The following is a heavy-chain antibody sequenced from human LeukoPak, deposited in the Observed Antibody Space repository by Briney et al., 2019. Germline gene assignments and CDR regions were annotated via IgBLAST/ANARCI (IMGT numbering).Heavy chain of an antibody. D-gene: IGHD4-23*01. J-gene: IGHJ2*01. Sequence: GESLKISCKGSGYSFTSYWIGWVRQMPGKGLEWMGIIYPGDSDTTYSPSFQGQVTISADKSINTAYVQWSSLKASDTAMYYCARRVVNNRNWYFNLWGRGTLVTVSS. CDR2: IYPGDSDT. CDR3: ARRVVNNRNWYFNL. CDR1: GYSFTSYW. V-gene: IGHV5-51*01.